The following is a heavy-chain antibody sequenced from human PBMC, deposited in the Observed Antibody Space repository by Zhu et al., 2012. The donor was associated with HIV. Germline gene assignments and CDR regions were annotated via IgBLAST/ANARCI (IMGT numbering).Heavy chain of an antibody. CDR3: ARQVGTNYYDSSSHYGMDV. V-gene: IGHV4-34*01. CDR1: GGSFSGYY. D-gene: IGHD3-22*01. CDR2: INHSGST. J-gene: IGHJ6*02. Sequence: QVQLQQWGAGLLKPSETLSLTCAVYGGSFSGYYWSWIRQPPGKGLEWIGEINHSGSTNYNPSLKSRVTISVDTSKNQFSLKLSSVAAADTAVYYCARQVGTNYYDSSSHYGMDVWDQGP.